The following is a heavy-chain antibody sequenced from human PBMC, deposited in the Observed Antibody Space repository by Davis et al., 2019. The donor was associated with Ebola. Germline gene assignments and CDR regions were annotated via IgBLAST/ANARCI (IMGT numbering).Heavy chain of an antibody. CDR2: ISSNGGST. J-gene: IGHJ4*02. Sequence: GESLKISCAASGFTFSSYAMHWVRQAPGKGLEYVSAISSNGGSTYYANSVKGRFTISRDNSKNTLYLQMGSLRADDTAVYYCARAQFPTTSDHWGQGTLVTVSS. CDR1: GFTFSSYA. V-gene: IGHV3-64*01. D-gene: IGHD1-1*01. CDR3: ARAQFPTTSDH.